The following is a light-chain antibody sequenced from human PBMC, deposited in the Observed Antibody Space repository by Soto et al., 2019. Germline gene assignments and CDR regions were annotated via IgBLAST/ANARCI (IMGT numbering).Light chain of an antibody. CDR2: DSH. CDR3: QSYDSSLSNWV. CDR1: SSNIGAGYN. Sequence: QLVLTQPPSVSGAPGQRVTISCTGSSSNIGAGYNVHWYQQLPGTAPKLLIYDSHNRPSGVPDRFSGSKSGTSASLAITGLQAEDEADYYCQSYDSSLSNWVFGGGTKLTVL. V-gene: IGLV1-40*01. J-gene: IGLJ3*02.